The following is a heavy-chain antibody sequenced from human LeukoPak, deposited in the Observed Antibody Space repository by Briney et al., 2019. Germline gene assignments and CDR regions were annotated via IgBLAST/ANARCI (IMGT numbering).Heavy chain of an antibody. CDR1: GDTVYSNSAA. J-gene: IGHJ3*02. D-gene: IGHD6-13*01. CDR2: TYYRSKWYY. V-gene: IGHV6-1*01. CDR3: ARKYSSSWYDALDI. Sequence: SQTLSLTCAISGDTVYSNSAAWNWIRQSPSRGLEWLGRTYYRSKWYYDYAISVKSRITLNPDTSKNQFSLQLDSVTPDDTAVYYCARKYSSSWYDALDIWGQGIMVTVSS.